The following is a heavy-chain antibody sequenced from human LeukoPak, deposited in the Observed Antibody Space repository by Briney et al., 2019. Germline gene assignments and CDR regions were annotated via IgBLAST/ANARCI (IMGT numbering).Heavy chain of an antibody. Sequence: GGSLRLSCAASGFTFSSYEMNWVRQAPGKGLEWVSCISSSGSTIYYADSVKGRFTISRDNAKNSLYLQMNSLRAEDTAVYYCARDPYSGSYGNYYYYFMDVWGKGTTVTISS. CDR3: ARDPYSGSYGNYYYYFMDV. V-gene: IGHV3-48*03. D-gene: IGHD1-26*01. CDR2: ISSSGSTI. J-gene: IGHJ6*03. CDR1: GFTFSSYE.